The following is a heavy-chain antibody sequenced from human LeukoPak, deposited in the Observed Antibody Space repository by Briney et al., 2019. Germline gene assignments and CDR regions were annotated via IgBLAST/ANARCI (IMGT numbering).Heavy chain of an antibody. Sequence: SVKVSCKASGGTFSSYAISWVRQAPGQGLEWMGGIIPIFGTANYAQKSQGRVTITADESTSTAYMELSSLRSEDTAVYYCARGAHDYGDYGYYMDVWGKGTTVTVSS. V-gene: IGHV1-69*13. CDR3: ARGAHDYGDYGYYMDV. CDR1: GGTFSSYA. CDR2: IIPIFGTA. D-gene: IGHD4-17*01. J-gene: IGHJ6*03.